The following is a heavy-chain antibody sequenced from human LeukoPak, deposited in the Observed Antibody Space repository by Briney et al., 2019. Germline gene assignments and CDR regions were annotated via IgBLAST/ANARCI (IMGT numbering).Heavy chain of an antibody. V-gene: IGHV3-48*03. CDR1: GFTFSSYE. D-gene: IGHD3-10*01. CDR2: ISSSGSTI. CDR3: ARVSVRGVLDY. J-gene: IGHJ4*02. Sequence: PGGSLRLSCAASGFTFSSYEMNWVRQAPGKGLEWVSYISSSGSTIYYADSVKGRFTISRDNAKNSLYLQMNSLRAEDTAVYYCARVSVRGVLDYWGQGTLVTVSS.